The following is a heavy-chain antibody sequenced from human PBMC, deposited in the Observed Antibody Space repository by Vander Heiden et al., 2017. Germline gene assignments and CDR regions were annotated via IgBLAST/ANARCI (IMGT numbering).Heavy chain of an antibody. Sequence: EVQLVESGGGLVQPGGSLRLSCAASGFTFSSYWRSWVRQAPGKGLEWVANIKQDGSEKYYVDSVKGRFTISRDNAKNSLYLQMNSLRAEDTAVYYCARDRVLPLYDYWGQGTLVTVSS. CDR1: GFTFSSYW. D-gene: IGHD3-10*01. CDR3: ARDRVLPLYDY. V-gene: IGHV3-7*01. CDR2: IKQDGSEK. J-gene: IGHJ4*02.